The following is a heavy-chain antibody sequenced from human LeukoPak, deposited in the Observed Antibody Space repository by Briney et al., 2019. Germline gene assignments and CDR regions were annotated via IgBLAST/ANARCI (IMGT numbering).Heavy chain of an antibody. Sequence: PSETLSLTCTVSGGSISSSSYYWGWIRQPPGKGLEWIGSIYYSGSTYYNPSLKSRVTISVDTSKNQFSLKLSSVTAADTAVYYCARLERRLGAQYWGQGTLVTVSS. CDR1: GGSISSSSYY. J-gene: IGHJ4*02. CDR2: IYYSGST. V-gene: IGHV4-39*01. CDR3: ARLERRLGAQY. D-gene: IGHD3-10*01.